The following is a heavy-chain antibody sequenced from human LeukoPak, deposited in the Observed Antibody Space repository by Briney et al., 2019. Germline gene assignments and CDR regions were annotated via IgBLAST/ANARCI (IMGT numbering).Heavy chain of an antibody. V-gene: IGHV3-33*01. D-gene: IGHD6-19*01. Sequence: PGRSLRLSCAASGFTFSNYGMHWVRQAPGKGLEWVAVIWYDGSNKYYADSVKGRFTISRDNSKNTLYLQMDSPRAEDTAVYYCARDYDGSGWSFWGQGTLVTVSS. CDR3: ARDYDGSGWSF. CDR1: GFTFSNYG. CDR2: IWYDGSNK. J-gene: IGHJ4*02.